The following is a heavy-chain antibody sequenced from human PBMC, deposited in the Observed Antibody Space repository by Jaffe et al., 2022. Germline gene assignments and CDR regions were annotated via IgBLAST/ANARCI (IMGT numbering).Heavy chain of an antibody. V-gene: IGHV3-23*01. Sequence: EVQLLASGGTLVQPGGSLRLSCAASGFPFRSYTMSWVRQAPGKGLEWVSGIYGSGSGRTFYAESVKGRFTISRDDSKNTLSLQMNSLRAEDTAVYYCAKDQVADGIWTFDHWGQGTLVTVSS. D-gene: IGHD2-15*01. CDR3: AKDQVADGIWTFDH. J-gene: IGHJ4*02. CDR1: GFPFRSYT. CDR2: IYGSGSGRT.